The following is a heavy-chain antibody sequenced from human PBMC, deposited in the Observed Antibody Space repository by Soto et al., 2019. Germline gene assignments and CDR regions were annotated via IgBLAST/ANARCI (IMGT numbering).Heavy chain of an antibody. J-gene: IGHJ6*02. Sequence: QVQLQQWGAGLLKPSETLSLTCAVYGGSFSDYYWSWIRQPPGKGLEWIGEVNHRESTIYNPSLESRVPVSIDTSKNQFSLKLSSVTAADTAVYYCARDQGLGGYYYYGMDVWGQGTTVTVSS. CDR3: ARDQGLGGYYYYGMDV. V-gene: IGHV4-34*01. CDR2: VNHREST. CDR1: GGSFSDYY.